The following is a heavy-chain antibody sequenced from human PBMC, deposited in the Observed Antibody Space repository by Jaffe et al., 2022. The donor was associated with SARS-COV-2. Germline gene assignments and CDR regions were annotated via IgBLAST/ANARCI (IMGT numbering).Heavy chain of an antibody. CDR1: GGTFSSYA. CDR3: ARGSYYDSSGYYYGGADY. Sequence: QVQLVQSGAEVKKPGSSVKVSCKASGGTFSSYAISWVRQAPGQGLEWMGGIIPIFGTANYAQKFQGRVTITADESTSTAYMELSSLRSEDTAVYYCARGSYYDSSGYYYGGADYWGQGTLVTVSS. D-gene: IGHD3-22*01. V-gene: IGHV1-69*01. CDR2: IIPIFGTA. J-gene: IGHJ4*02.